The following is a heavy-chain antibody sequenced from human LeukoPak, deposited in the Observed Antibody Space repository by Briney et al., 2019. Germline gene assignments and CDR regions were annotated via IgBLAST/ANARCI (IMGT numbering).Heavy chain of an antibody. CDR1: GFTLSSDW. CDR3: ATVFGY. J-gene: IGHJ4*02. Sequence: PGGSLTLSCAVSGFTLSSDWMHWVRQAPGKGLEWVSRMNQDGSDTSYADSVKGRFTISRDNAKNTVYLQMNSLRAEASAVCYCATVFGYWGQGTLVTVSS. V-gene: IGHV3-74*01. CDR2: MNQDGSDT.